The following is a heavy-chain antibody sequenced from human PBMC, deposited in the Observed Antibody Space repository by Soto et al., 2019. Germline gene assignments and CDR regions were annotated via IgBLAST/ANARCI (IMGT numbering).Heavy chain of an antibody. CDR2: IFSNDDK. CDR1: GFSLSTSGVG. CDR3: SHVRGSGLFGMDV. D-gene: IGHD3-10*01. J-gene: IGHJ6*02. Sequence: QITLKEAGPTLMKATQTLTLTCAFSGFSLSTSGVGVGWVRQPPGKALEGLALIFSNDDKRYSPSLMSRLTITKDTSKTQVVLTMTNIDPVDTATSYWSHVRGSGLFGMDVWGQGTTVTVSS. V-gene: IGHV2-5*01.